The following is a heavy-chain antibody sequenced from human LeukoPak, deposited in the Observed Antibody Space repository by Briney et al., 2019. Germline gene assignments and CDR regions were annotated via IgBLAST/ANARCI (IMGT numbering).Heavy chain of an antibody. D-gene: IGHD6-13*01. J-gene: IGHJ5*02. V-gene: IGHV4-31*03. Sequence: SETLSLTCTVSGGSISSGGYYWSWIRQHPGKCLEWIGYIYYSGSTYYNPSLKSRVTISVDTSKNQFSLKLSSVTAADTAVYYCARELGLYSSSWYWFDPWGQGTLVTVSS. CDR1: GGSISSGGYY. CDR2: IYYSGST. CDR3: ARELGLYSSSWYWFDP.